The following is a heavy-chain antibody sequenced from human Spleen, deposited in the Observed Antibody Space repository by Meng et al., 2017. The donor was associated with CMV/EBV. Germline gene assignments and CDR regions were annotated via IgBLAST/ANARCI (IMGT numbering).Heavy chain of an antibody. CDR1: DGSISSYY. CDR2: IYYSGRT. J-gene: IGHJ4*02. CDR3: ARNYGADFGSPLPFDY. V-gene: IGHV4-59*01. D-gene: IGHD4/OR15-4a*01. Sequence: GSLRLSCTVSDGSISSYYWSWIRQTPGKGLEWIGFIYYSGRTYYNPSLRSRVTISVDTSKHQLSLKLNSVTAADTAVYYCARNYGADFGSPLPFDYWGQGILVTVSS.